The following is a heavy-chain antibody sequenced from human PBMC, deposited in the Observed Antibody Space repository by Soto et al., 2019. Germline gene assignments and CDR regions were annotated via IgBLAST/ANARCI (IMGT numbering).Heavy chain of an antibody. D-gene: IGHD6-6*01. Sequence: XSVKVSCKASGYTFTCYYMHLVRQAPGQGLEWMGWINPNSGGTNYAQKFQGRVTMTRDTSISTAYMELSRLRSEDTAVYYCAYYSSSSSGPHRADDAFDIWGQGTMVTVSS. CDR3: AYYSSSSSGPHRADDAFDI. J-gene: IGHJ3*02. CDR1: GYTFTCYY. CDR2: INPNSGGT. V-gene: IGHV1-2*02.